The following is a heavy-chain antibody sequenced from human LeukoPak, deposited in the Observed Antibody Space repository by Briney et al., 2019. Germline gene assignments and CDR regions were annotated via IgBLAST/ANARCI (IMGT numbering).Heavy chain of an antibody. J-gene: IGHJ4*02. CDR1: GFTFSSYS. CDR3: AKGYGSGNYYGDY. V-gene: IGHV3-23*01. Sequence: GGSLRLSCAASGFTFSSYSMTWVRQAPGKGLECVSSISGSGGSTYYADSVKGRFTISRDNSKNTLYLQMNSLRAEDTAVYYCAKGYGSGNYYGDYWGQGTLVTVSS. CDR2: ISGSGGST. D-gene: IGHD3-10*01.